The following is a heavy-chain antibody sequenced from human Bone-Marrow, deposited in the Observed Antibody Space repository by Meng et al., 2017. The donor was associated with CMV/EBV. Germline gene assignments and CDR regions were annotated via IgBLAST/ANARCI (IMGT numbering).Heavy chain of an antibody. D-gene: IGHD3-22*01. V-gene: IGHV1-69*02. CDR1: ST. CDR3: ARGPPAYYYDSSGYYSGNWFDP. CDR2: IIPILGIA. Sequence: STISWVRQAPGQGLEWMGRIIPILGIANYAQKFQGRVTITADKSTSTAYMELSSLRSEDTAVYYCARGPPAYYYDSSGYYSGNWFDPWGQGTLVTVSS. J-gene: IGHJ5*02.